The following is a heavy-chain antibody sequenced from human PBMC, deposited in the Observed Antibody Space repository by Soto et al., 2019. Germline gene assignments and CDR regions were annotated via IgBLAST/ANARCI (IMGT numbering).Heavy chain of an antibody. CDR1: GGSISSSSYY. Sequence: PSETLSLTCTVSGGSISSSSYYWGWIRQPPGKGLEWIGRSYYSWSTYYNPSLKSRVTISVDTSKNQFSLKLGSVTAADTAVYYCARGARSSGWYGRSPCSAFDIWGHGTMVTVS. CDR2: SYYSWST. J-gene: IGHJ3*02. V-gene: IGHV4-39*01. CDR3: ARGARSSGWYGRSPCSAFDI. D-gene: IGHD6-19*01.